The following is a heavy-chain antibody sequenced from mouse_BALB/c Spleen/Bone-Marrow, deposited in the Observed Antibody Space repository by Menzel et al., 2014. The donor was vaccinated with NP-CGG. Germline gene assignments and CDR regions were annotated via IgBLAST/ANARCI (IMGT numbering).Heavy chain of an antibody. D-gene: IGHD2-4*01. Sequence: VQLVESGPGLVAPSQSLSITCTVSGFSLTDCGVSWIRQPPGKGLEWLGVIWGGGSTNYNSALKSRLSIRKDNSKSQVFLKMNSLQTDDTAMYHCVRIFFDFDGFAFWGQGTLVTVSA. V-gene: IGHV2-6-5*01. CDR2: IWGGGST. CDR1: GFSLTDCG. CDR3: VRIFFDFDGFAF. J-gene: IGHJ3*01.